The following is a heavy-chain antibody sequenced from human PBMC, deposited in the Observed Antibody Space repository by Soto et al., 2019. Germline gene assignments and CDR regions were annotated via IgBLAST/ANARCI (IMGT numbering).Heavy chain of an antibody. J-gene: IGHJ6*02. CDR3: ARDLRGGKTYYYGMDV. D-gene: IGHD3-16*01. Sequence: SVKVSCKASGGTFSSYAISWVRQAPGQGLEWMGGIIPIFGTANYAQKFQGRVTITADESTSTAYMELSSLRSEDTAVYYCARDLRGGKTYYYGMDVWGQGTTVTVAS. V-gene: IGHV1-69*13. CDR1: GGTFSSYA. CDR2: IIPIFGTA.